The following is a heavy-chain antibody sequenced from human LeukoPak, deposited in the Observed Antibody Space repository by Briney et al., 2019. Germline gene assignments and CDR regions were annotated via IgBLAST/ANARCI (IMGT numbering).Heavy chain of an antibody. V-gene: IGHV3-53*01. CDR2: ISSAGST. CDR3: ARDSGRYTGDY. D-gene: IGHD3-16*02. J-gene: IGHJ4*02. CDR1: GFSVSNNY. Sequence: PGGSLRLSCAASGFSVSNNYMSWVRQAPGKGLEWVSVISSAGSTYYAGSVQGRFTISRDNSKNTVYPQMNSLRAEDTAVYYCARDSGRYTGDYWGQGTLVTVSS.